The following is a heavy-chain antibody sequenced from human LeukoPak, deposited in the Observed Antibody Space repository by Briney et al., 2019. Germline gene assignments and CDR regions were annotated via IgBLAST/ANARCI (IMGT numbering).Heavy chain of an antibody. D-gene: IGHD5-12*01. V-gene: IGHV5-51*01. Sequence: PGESLKISCKGSGYSFTSYWIGWVRQMPGKGLEWMGIIYPGDSDTRYSPSFQGQVTISADKSISTAYLQWSSLKASDTAMYYCARPVHVATIDDAFDIWGQGTMVTVSS. CDR2: IYPGDSDT. CDR3: ARPVHVATIDDAFDI. CDR1: GYSFTSYW. J-gene: IGHJ3*02.